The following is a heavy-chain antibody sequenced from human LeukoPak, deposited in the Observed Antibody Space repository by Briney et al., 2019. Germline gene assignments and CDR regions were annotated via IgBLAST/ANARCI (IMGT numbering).Heavy chain of an antibody. CDR1: GGSFSGYY. Sequence: SETLSLTCAVYGGSFSGYYWSWIRQPPGKGLEWIGEINHSGSTNFNPSLKSRVTISADTSKNQFSLKLSSVTAADTAVYYCARGPSGSYQYGMDVWGQGTTVTVSS. D-gene: IGHD1-26*01. CDR2: INHSGST. V-gene: IGHV4-34*01. J-gene: IGHJ6*02. CDR3: ARGPSGSYQYGMDV.